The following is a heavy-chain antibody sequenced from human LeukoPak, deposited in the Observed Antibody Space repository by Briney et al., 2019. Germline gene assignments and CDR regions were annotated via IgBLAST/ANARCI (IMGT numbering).Heavy chain of an antibody. CDR3: ARNRNLGGVTWFYFDY. Sequence: GRSLRLSCATSGFTFDDYAMHWVRHAPGKGLEWVARISWNSDTLAYADSVLGRFTISRDNARNSLFLQMDCLKTEDTAVYFCARNRNLGGVTWFYFDYWGPGTLVTVSS. V-gene: IGHV3-9*01. D-gene: IGHD1-14*01. J-gene: IGHJ4*02. CDR2: ISWNSDTL. CDR1: GFTFDDYA.